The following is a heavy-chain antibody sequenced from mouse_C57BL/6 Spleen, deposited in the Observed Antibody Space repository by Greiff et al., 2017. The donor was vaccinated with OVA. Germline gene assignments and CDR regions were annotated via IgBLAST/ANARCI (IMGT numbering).Heavy chain of an antibody. V-gene: IGHV1-69*01. CDR3: ARNRAYPDY. CDR1: GYTFTSYW. Sequence: QVQLQQPGAELVMPGASVKLSCKASGYTFTSYWMHWVKQRPGQGLEWIGEIDPSDSYTNYNQKFKGKSTLTVDKSSSTAYMQLSSLTSEDSAVYYCARNRAYPDYWGQGTSVTVSS. CDR2: IDPSDSYT. J-gene: IGHJ4*01. D-gene: IGHD2-10*01.